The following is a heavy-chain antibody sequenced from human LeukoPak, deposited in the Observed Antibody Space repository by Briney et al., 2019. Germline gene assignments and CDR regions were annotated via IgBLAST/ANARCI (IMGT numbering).Heavy chain of an antibody. CDR2: INHRGSL. Sequence: SETLSLTCAAYGGSFRDYFWSWIRQPPGKGLEWIGDINHRGSLSYNPSLKSRVTISVDTSKNQFSLQMRSVTAADTAVYFCARAHKSCISDSCYAPPGYWGQGIPVTVSP. J-gene: IGHJ4*02. D-gene: IGHD2-2*01. V-gene: IGHV4-34*01. CDR1: GGSFRDYF. CDR3: ARAHKSCISDSCYAPPGY.